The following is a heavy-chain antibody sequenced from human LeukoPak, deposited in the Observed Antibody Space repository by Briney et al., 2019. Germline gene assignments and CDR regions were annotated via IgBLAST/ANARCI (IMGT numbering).Heavy chain of an antibody. CDR2: INPSGGST. Sequence: ASVKVSCKASGYTFTSYGISWVRQAPGQGLEWMGIINPSGGSTSYAQKFQGRVTMTRDTSTSTVYMELSSLRSEDTAVYYCAREYYYDSSGYYYGTRFDPWGQGTLVTVSS. V-gene: IGHV1-46*01. J-gene: IGHJ5*02. D-gene: IGHD3-22*01. CDR1: GYTFTSYG. CDR3: AREYYYDSSGYYYGTRFDP.